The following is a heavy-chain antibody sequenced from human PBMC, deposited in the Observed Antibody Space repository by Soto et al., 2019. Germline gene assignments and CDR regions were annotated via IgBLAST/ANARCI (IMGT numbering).Heavy chain of an antibody. CDR1: GFTFSSYG. CDR3: ARDIFETEWELDFDY. D-gene: IGHD1-26*01. J-gene: IGHJ4*02. V-gene: IGHV3-33*01. Sequence: GESLKISCAASGFTFSSYGMHWVRQAPGKGLEWVAVIWYDGSNKYYADSVKGRFTISRDNSKNTLYLQMNSLRAEDTAVYYCARDIFETEWELDFDYWGQGTLVTVSS. CDR2: IWYDGSNK.